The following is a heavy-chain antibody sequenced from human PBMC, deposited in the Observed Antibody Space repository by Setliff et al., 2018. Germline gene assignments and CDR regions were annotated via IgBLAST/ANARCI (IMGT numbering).Heavy chain of an antibody. V-gene: IGHV1-69*10. J-gene: IGHJ4*02. CDR3: VRERRGGHFDY. CDR1: RGTFSSYG. Sequence: GASVKVSCKASRGTFSSYGITWVRQAPGQGLEWMGGIIPSTGNTNYAQKFQGRVTMTADTSTNTVYMDLSSLGSEDTAVYYCVRERRGGHFDYWGQGTLVTVSS. CDR2: IIPSTGNT.